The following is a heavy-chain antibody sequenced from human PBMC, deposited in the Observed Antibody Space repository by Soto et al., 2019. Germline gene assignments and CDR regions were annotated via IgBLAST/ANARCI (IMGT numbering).Heavy chain of an antibody. CDR3: ARGGSSWRIAVPD. CDR2: IYSGGST. Sequence: GGSLRLSCAASGFTASSNYMSWVRQAPGKGLEWVSVIYSGGSTYYADSVKGRFTISRDNSKNTLYLQMNSLRAEDTAVYYCARGGSSWRIAVPDCGQGTLVTVSS. CDR1: GFTASSNY. J-gene: IGHJ4*02. D-gene: IGHD6-13*01. V-gene: IGHV3-53*01.